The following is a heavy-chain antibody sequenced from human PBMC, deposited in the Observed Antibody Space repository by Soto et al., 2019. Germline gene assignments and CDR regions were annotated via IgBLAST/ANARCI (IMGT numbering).Heavy chain of an antibody. J-gene: IGHJ2*01. V-gene: IGHV3-30-3*01. CDR1: GFTFSSYA. Sequence: GGSLRLSCAASGFTFSSYAMHWVRQAPGKGLVWVAVISFDGSNKFYAGSVKGRFTISRDNSKITLYLQMNSLRAEDTAVYYCARDPLWGTAMVLWYFDLWGRGTLVTVSS. CDR2: ISFDGSNK. D-gene: IGHD5-18*01. CDR3: ARDPLWGTAMVLWYFDL.